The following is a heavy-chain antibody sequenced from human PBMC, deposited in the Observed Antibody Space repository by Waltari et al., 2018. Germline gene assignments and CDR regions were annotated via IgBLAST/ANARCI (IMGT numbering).Heavy chain of an antibody. CDR3: AREEGDSSGYYYVNWFDP. J-gene: IGHJ5*02. D-gene: IGHD3-22*01. Sequence: QVQLVQSGAEVKKPGSSVKVSCKASGGTFSSYAISWVRQAPGQGLEWMGGIIPIFGTANYAQKVQGRVTITADESTSTAYMELSSLRSEDTAVYYCAREEGDSSGYYYVNWFDPWGQGTLVTVSS. V-gene: IGHV1-69*12. CDR2: IIPIFGTA. CDR1: GGTFSSYA.